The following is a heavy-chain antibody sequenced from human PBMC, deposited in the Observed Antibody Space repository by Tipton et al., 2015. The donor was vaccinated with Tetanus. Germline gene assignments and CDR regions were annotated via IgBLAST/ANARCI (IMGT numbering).Heavy chain of an antibody. Sequence: TLSLTCTVSGGSISTYHWNWIRQFPGKGREWIGYIDYFGTTKYNPSLKSRVAMSVDTSKNQISLKLSPVTSADTAVYYCAGTSGYLYASDWGQGTLVAVSS. D-gene: IGHD3-3*01. V-gene: IGHV4-59*01. J-gene: IGHJ1*01. CDR1: GGSISTYH. CDR2: IDYFGTT. CDR3: AGTSGYLYASD.